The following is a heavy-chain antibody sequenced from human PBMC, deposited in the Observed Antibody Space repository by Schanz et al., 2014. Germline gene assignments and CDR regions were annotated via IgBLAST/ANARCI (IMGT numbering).Heavy chain of an antibody. J-gene: IGHJ6*03. D-gene: IGHD3-10*01. Sequence: EVQVVESGGGLVQPGGSLRLSCTASGFNSDDYAMHWVRQAPGKGLEWVSNIPWNGAAIGYAGSVRGRFTISRDSAKNSLYLQMNSLRPEDTALYYCAKGSRSGSKDMDVGGKGTTVTVSS. CDR1: GFNSDDYA. CDR3: AKGSRSGSKDMDV. V-gene: IGHV3-9*02. CDR2: IPWNGAAI.